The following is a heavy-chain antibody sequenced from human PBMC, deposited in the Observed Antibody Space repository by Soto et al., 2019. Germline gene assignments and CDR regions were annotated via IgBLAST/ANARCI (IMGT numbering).Heavy chain of an antibody. CDR3: ARDRRARSDYYDSSGYDAFDI. D-gene: IGHD3-22*01. J-gene: IGHJ3*02. V-gene: IGHV1-69*01. CDR1: GGTFSSYA. Sequence: QVQLVQSGAEVKKPGSSVKVSCKASGGTFSSYAISWVRQAPGQGLEWMGGIIPIFGTANYAQKFQGRVTITADESTITAYMELSSLRSEDTAVYYCARDRRARSDYYDSSGYDAFDIWGQGTMVTVSS. CDR2: IIPIFGTA.